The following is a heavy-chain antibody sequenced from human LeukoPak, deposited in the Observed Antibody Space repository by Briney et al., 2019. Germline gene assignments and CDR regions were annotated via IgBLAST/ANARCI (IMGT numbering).Heavy chain of an antibody. D-gene: IGHD4-17*01. CDR1: GYTFTSYG. J-gene: IGHJ5*02. V-gene: IGHV1-18*04. Sequence: ASVKVSCKASGYTFTSYGISWVRQAPGQGLEWMGWISAYNGNTNYAQKLQGRGTMTTDTSTSTAYMKLRSMRSDDTAVYYCARGRLRAQNWFDPWGQGTLVTVSS. CDR3: ARGRLRAQNWFDP. CDR2: ISAYNGNT.